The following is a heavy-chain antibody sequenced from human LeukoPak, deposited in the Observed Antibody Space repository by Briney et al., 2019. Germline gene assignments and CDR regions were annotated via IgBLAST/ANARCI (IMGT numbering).Heavy chain of an antibody. Sequence: GRSLILSCAASGFTFSHYGMHWVRQAPGKGLEWVAVIWSDGTNQFYADSVKGRFTISRDDSQKTVFLQMSSLRAEDTAIYYCAKDAQGGFDYSNSLQYWGQGTLVTVSS. D-gene: IGHD4-11*01. V-gene: IGHV3-33*06. CDR1: GFTFSHYG. CDR3: AKDAQGGFDYSNSLQY. J-gene: IGHJ4*02. CDR2: IWSDGTNQ.